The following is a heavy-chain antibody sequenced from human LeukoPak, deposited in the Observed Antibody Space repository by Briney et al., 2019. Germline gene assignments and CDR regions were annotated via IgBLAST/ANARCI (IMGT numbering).Heavy chain of an antibody. Sequence: SETLSLTCAVYGGSFSGYYWSWIRQPPGKGLEWIGYIHYSGNTNYKSSLKSRVTISVDTSKNQFSLKLSSVTAADTAVYYCARLTGYSSESWFDPWGQGTLVTVSS. CDR1: GGSFSGYY. J-gene: IGHJ5*02. CDR2: IHYSGNT. CDR3: ARLTGYSSESWFDP. V-gene: IGHV4-59*01. D-gene: IGHD3-9*01.